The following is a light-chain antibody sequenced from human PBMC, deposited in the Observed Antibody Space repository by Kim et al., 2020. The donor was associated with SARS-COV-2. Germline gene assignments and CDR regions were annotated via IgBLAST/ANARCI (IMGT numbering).Light chain of an antibody. V-gene: IGKV3-20*01. Sequence: EIVLTQSPGTVSLSPGERVTLSCRASQTIDMNFLAWYQQKPGQAPRLLIYGTITRATGIPDRFRGRGSGTDFTLTISRLEPEDFAIYYGQQYGTSSWAFGQGTKVDIK. CDR1: QTIDMNF. CDR2: GTI. CDR3: QQYGTSSWA. J-gene: IGKJ1*01.